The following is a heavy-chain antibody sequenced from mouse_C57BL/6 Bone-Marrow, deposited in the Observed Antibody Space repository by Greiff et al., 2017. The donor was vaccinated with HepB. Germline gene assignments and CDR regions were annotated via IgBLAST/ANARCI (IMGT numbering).Heavy chain of an antibody. CDR2: SRNKANDYTT. Sequence: EVQLVESGGGLVQSGRSLRLSCATSGFTFSDFYMEWVRQAPGKGLEWIAASRNKANDYTTEYSASVKGRFIVSRDTSQSILYLQMNALRAEDTAIYYCARAYYGSSFWYFDVWGTGTTVTVSS. CDR3: ARAYYGSSFWYFDV. V-gene: IGHV7-1*01. D-gene: IGHD1-1*01. CDR1: GFTFSDFY. J-gene: IGHJ1*03.